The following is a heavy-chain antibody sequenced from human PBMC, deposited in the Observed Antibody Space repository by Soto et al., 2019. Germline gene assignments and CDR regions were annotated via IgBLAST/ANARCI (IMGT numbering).Heavy chain of an antibody. CDR1: GGSVSSGSYY. CDR2: IYYSGST. Sequence: SETLSLTCTVSGGSVSSGSYYWSWIRQPPGKGLEWIGYIYYSGSTNYNPSLKSRVTISVDTSKNQFSLKLSSVTAADTAVYYCASVRGGYYYAMDVWGQGTKVTVSS. J-gene: IGHJ6*02. CDR3: ASVRGGYYYAMDV. V-gene: IGHV4-61*01. D-gene: IGHD3-10*02.